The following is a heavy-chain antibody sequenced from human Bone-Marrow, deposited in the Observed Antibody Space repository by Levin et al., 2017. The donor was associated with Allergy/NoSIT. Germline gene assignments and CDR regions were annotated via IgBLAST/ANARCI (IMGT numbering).Heavy chain of an antibody. CDR3: ATSRWDSSGYYPYWYFDL. CDR1: GYTLTELS. V-gene: IGHV1-24*01. Sequence: ASVKVSCKVSGYTLTELSMHWVRQAPGKGLEWMGGFDPEDGETIYAQKFQGRVTMTEDTSTDTAYMELSSLRSEDTAVYYCATSRWDSSGYYPYWYFDLWGRGTLVTVSS. J-gene: IGHJ2*01. CDR2: FDPEDGET. D-gene: IGHD3-22*01.